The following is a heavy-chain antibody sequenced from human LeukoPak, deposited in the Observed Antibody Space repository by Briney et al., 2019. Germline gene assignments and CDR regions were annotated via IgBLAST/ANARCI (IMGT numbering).Heavy chain of an antibody. V-gene: IGHV1-2*02. CDR3: ARGRVYCSGGSCYSWSTIYFDY. D-gene: IGHD2-15*01. CDR2: INPNSGGT. Sequence: ASVKVSCKASGYXFTGYYMHWVRQAPGQGLEWMGWINPNSGGTNYAQKFQGRVTMTRDTSISTAYMELSRLRSDDTAVYYCARGRVYCSGGSCYSWSTIYFDYWGQGTLVTVSS. CDR1: GYXFTGYY. J-gene: IGHJ4*02.